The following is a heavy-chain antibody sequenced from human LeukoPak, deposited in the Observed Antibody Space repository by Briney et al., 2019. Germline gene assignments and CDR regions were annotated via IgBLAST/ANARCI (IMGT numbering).Heavy chain of an antibody. Sequence: PGGSLRLSCAASGFTFSSYSMNWVRQAPGKGLEWVSSISSSSSYIYYADSVKGRFTISRGNAKNSLYLQMNSLRAEDMALYYCAKAQLSAVTSLFDYWGQGTLVTVSS. V-gene: IGHV3-21*04. CDR3: AKAQLSAVTSLFDY. J-gene: IGHJ4*02. CDR2: ISSSSSYI. CDR1: GFTFSSYS. D-gene: IGHD1-1*01.